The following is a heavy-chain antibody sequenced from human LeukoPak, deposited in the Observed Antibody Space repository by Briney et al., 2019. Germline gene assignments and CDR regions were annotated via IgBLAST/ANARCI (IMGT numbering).Heavy chain of an antibody. CDR3: AKDRGSYRAEYFQH. V-gene: IGHV3-23*01. CDR2: ISGSGGST. J-gene: IGHJ1*01. CDR1: GFTYSSYP. Sequence: GGSLRLSCAASGFTYSSYPMSWVRQAPGKGLQWVSAISGSGGSTYYADSVKGRFTISRDNSKNTLYLQMNSLRAEDTAVYYCAKDRGSYRAEYFQHWGQGTLVTVSS. D-gene: IGHD1-26*01.